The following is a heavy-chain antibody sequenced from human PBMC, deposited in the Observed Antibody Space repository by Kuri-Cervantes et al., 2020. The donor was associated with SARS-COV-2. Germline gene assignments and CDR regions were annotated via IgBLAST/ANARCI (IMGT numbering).Heavy chain of an antibody. V-gene: IGHV3-74*01. J-gene: IGHJ4*02. Sequence: GESLKISCAASGFTFSNYWMHWVRQAPGKGLVWVSRINDKGTYTNYADSVKGRFTISRDNAKNTVYLQMNSLRAGDTAVYYCARDLYSTGWGGAADNWGQGTLVTVYS. D-gene: IGHD6-19*01. CDR2: INDKGTYT. CDR3: ARDLYSTGWGGAADN. CDR1: GFTFSNYW.